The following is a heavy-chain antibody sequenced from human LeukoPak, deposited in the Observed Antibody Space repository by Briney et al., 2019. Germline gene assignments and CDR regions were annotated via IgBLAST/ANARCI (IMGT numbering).Heavy chain of an antibody. J-gene: IGHJ4*02. CDR3: ARQGDLIRDY. V-gene: IGHV4-61*02. Sequence: PSETLSLTCTVSGGSISSGSYYWSWIRQPAGKGLEWIGRIYTSGSTSYNPSLKSRVTISVDTSKNQFSLKLSSVTAADTAVYYCARQGDLIRDYWGQGTLVTVSS. CDR1: GGSISSGSYY. D-gene: IGHD2-21*02. CDR2: IYTSGST.